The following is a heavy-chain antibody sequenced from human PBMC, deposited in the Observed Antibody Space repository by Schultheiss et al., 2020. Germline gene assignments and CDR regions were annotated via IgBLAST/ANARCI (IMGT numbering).Heavy chain of an antibody. J-gene: IGHJ4*02. Sequence: GESLKISCAASGFTFSNAWMNWVRQAPGKGLEWVGRIKSKTDGGTTDYAAPVKGRFTISRDDSKNTLYLQMNSLKTEDTAVYYCTTGGDFWSGYPEPAPDYWGQGTLVIGS. CDR3: TTGGDFWSGYPEPAPDY. CDR2: IKSKTDGGTT. CDR1: GFTFSNAW. D-gene: IGHD3-3*01. V-gene: IGHV3-15*07.